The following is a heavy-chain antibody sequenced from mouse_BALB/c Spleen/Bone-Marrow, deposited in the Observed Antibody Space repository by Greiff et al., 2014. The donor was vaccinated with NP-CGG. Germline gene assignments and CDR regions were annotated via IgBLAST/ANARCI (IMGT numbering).Heavy chain of an antibody. CDR1: GYSFTSYW. CDR3: AREGDYYGSSAY. D-gene: IGHD1-1*01. CDR2: IDPSDSET. J-gene: IGHJ3*01. Sequence: VQLQQSGPQLVRPGASVKISCKASGYSFTSYWMHWVKQRPGQGLEWIGMIDPSDSETRLNQKFKDKATLTVDKSSSTAYMQLSSPTSEDSAVYYCAREGDYYGSSAYWGQELWSLSLQ. V-gene: IGHV1S126*01.